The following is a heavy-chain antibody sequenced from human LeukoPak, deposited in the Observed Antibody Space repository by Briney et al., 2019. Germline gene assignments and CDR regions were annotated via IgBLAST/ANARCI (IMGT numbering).Heavy chain of an antibody. CDR3: ARASWVSSTDAVR. D-gene: IGHD3-16*01. CDR2: IRGNGET. CDR1: GLSFCSFA. V-gene: IGHV3-23*01. J-gene: IGHJ4*02. Sequence: GALRPSCAATGLSFCSFAMSWVRQGPAGGLERVSSIRGNGETFYADSVKGRFTLYSDSSTNTVYFQLNNLRVEDTAIYYCARASWVSSTDAVRWGQGTLVTVSS.